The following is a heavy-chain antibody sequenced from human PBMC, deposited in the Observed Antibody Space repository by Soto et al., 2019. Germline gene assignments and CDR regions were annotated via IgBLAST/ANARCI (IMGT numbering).Heavy chain of an antibody. V-gene: IGHV4-59*01. CDR1: TGSLMNYY. Sequence: AETLSLTCTVSTGSLMNYYWICIRQPPGKGLEWIGYIYSSGSTNYNPSLKSRVTISVDTSKNQFSLKLRSVTAADTAVYYCARDRAQYGDYSLLDYWGQGTMVTVSS. CDR3: ARDRAQYGDYSLLDY. D-gene: IGHD4-17*01. CDR2: IYSSGST. J-gene: IGHJ4*02.